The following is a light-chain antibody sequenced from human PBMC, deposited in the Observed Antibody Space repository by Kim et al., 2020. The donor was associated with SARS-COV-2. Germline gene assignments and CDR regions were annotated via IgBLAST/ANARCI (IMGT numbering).Light chain of an antibody. Sequence: LSSGKRATLSCRASQSVGNSLAWFQQKPGQAPRLLIFETSNRATGIPARFSGSGSGTAFTLTISSLEPEDFAVYYWQQRYNWPLTFGGGTKVDIK. J-gene: IGKJ4*01. CDR1: QSVGNS. CDR3: QQRYNWPLT. V-gene: IGKV3-11*01. CDR2: ETS.